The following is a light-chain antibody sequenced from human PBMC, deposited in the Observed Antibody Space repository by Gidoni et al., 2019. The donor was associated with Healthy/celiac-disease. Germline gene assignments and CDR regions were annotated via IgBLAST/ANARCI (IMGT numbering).Light chain of an antibody. CDR1: QSISSW. CDR2: KAS. CDR3: QQYNSYWT. V-gene: IGKV1-5*03. Sequence: DIQLPQSPSTLTASVGDRVTIPCRDSQSISSWLDWYQQKPGKAPKLLIYKASSLESGVPSRFSGSGSGTEFTLTISSLQPDDFATYYCQQYNSYWTFXXXTKVEIK. J-gene: IGKJ1*01.